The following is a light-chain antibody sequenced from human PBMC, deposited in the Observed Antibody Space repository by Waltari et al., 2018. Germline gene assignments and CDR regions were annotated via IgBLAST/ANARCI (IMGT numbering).Light chain of an antibody. J-gene: IGKJ2*01. V-gene: IGKV3-20*01. CDR3: QQYGSSIMYT. Sequence: VSTQSPDTLSLFPAERATFSCRTSQSITKKYLAWYQQKPGQAPRLLIYGASSRAAGVPDRFSGSGSGTDFTLTISRLEPDDFAVYYCQQYGSSIMYTFGQGTKLEIK. CDR2: GAS. CDR1: QSITKKY.